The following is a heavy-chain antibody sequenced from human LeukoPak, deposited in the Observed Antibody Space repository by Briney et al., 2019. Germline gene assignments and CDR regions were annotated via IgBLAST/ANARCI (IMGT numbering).Heavy chain of an antibody. J-gene: IGHJ4*02. D-gene: IGHD6-19*01. CDR3: ARARIAVAGYFDY. Sequence: ASVKVSCKASGYTFTGYYMHWVRQAPGQGLEWMGWINPNSGGTNYAQKFQGRVTMTRDTSISTAYMELSRLRSDDTAVYYCARARIAVAGYFDYWGQGTLVTVPS. CDR2: INPNSGGT. V-gene: IGHV1-2*02. CDR1: GYTFTGYY.